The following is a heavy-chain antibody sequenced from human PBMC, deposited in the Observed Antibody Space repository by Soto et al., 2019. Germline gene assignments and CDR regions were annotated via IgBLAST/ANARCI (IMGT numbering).Heavy chain of an antibody. J-gene: IGHJ4*02. V-gene: IGHV4-59*01. CDR1: GGSISSYY. Sequence: SYTLSLTCTVSGGSISSYYWSWIRQPPGKGLEWIGYIYCSGSTNYNPSLKSRVTRSVDTSKNQFSLKMSSVTAADTAVYYCARLATRYYFDYWGQGTLVTVSS. D-gene: IGHD1-1*01. CDR3: ARLATRYYFDY. CDR2: IYCSGST.